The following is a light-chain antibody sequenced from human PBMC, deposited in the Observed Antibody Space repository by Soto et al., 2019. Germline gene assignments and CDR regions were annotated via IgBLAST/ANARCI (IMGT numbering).Light chain of an antibody. V-gene: IGKV1-33*01. J-gene: IGKJ4*01. CDR3: QQYVKALT. CDR2: DAS. CDR1: QDINNH. Sequence: DIQMTQSPSSLSASAGDRVTITCQASQDINNHLNWYQQKAGRAPKLLINDASNLKTGVPSRFSGSGSGTDFTLTISGLQPEDIATYYCQQYVKALTFGGGTKVEIK.